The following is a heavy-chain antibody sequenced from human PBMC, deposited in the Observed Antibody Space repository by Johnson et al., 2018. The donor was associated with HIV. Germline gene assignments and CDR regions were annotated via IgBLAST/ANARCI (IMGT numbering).Heavy chain of an antibody. V-gene: IGHV3-13*01. CDR1: GFTFSSYD. D-gene: IGHD6-6*01. CDR2: IGTAGDT. CDR3: AREGMYRSYQGSFEI. J-gene: IGHJ3*02. Sequence: VQLVESGGDLVQPGGSLRLSCVASGFTFSSYDMHWVRQATGKGLEWVSAIGTAGDTYYPGSVKGRFTISRENAKNSLYLQMNSLRAGDTAGYYCAREGMYRSYQGSFEIWGQGTMSPSLQ.